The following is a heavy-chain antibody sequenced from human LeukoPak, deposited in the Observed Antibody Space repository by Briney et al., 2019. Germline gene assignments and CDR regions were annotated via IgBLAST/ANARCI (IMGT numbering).Heavy chain of an antibody. D-gene: IGHD3-10*01. J-gene: IGHJ5*02. Sequence: GASVKVSCKASGYTFSDYYMHWVRQAPGQGLEWMGWIARSTATKYAQKFQGRVTMTRDTSISTAYMELNRLTSDDTAVYFCAREYSQSYTPLSPWGQGTLVTVSS. V-gene: IGHV1-2*02. CDR1: GYTFSDYY. CDR2: IARSTAT. CDR3: AREYSQSYTPLSP.